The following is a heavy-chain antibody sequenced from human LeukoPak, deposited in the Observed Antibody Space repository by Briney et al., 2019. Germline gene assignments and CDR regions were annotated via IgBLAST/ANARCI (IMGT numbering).Heavy chain of an antibody. D-gene: IGHD3-10*02. CDR1: GFTFSSYE. CDR3: TELGITTIGGV. J-gene: IGHJ6*04. V-gene: IGHV3-48*03. CDR2: ISSSGSTI. Sequence: GGSLRLSCAASGFTFSSYEMNWVRQAPGKGLEWVSYISSSGSTIYYADSVKGRFTISRDNAKNSLYLQMNSLRAEDTAVYYCTELGITTIGGVWGKGTTVTISS.